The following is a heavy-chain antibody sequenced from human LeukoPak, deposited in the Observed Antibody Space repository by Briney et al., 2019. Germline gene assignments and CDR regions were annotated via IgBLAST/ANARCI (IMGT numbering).Heavy chain of an antibody. CDR3: AKGPVAVAGKLDYFDY. CDR2: ISGSGGST. Sequence: GRSLRPSWPASGLTFSSHAMSWVRQPAGGGLEWVSAISGSGGSTYYADSVEGRFTISRDNSKNTLYLQMNSLRAEDTAVYYCAKGPVAVAGKLDYFDYWGQGTLVTVSS. CDR1: GLTFSSHA. V-gene: IGHV3-23*01. D-gene: IGHD6-19*01. J-gene: IGHJ4*02.